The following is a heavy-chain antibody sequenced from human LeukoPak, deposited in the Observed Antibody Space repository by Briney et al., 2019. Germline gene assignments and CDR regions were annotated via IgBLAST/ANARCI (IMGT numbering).Heavy chain of an antibody. V-gene: IGHV3-48*02. CDR2: ISTTGTTI. CDR1: GFSFSAHD. J-gene: IGHJ4*02. D-gene: IGHD2-21*01. Sequence: GGFLKLSCAASGFSFSAHDIIWVRHAPWKGREWISYISTTGTTIHYADSVKGRFAISRDNAKSSLYLQMNSLRDEDTAVYYCARVWQDYSGVDYWGQGTLVTVSS. CDR3: ARVWQDYSGVDY.